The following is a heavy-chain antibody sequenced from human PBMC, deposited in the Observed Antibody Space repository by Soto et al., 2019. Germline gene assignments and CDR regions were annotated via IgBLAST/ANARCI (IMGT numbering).Heavy chain of an antibody. CDR1: GFTVSSNY. D-gene: IGHD6-19*01. Sequence: PGGSLRLSCAASGFTVSSNYMSWVRQAPGKGLEWVSVIYSGGSTYYADSVKGRFTISRDNSKNTLYLQMNSLRAEDTAVYYCASASRGIAVAGPWNWFDPWGQGTLVTVSS. J-gene: IGHJ5*02. CDR2: IYSGGST. V-gene: IGHV3-66*01. CDR3: ASASRGIAVAGPWNWFDP.